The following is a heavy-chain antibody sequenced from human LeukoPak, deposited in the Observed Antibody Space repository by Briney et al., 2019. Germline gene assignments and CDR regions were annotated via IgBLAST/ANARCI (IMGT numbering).Heavy chain of an antibody. D-gene: IGHD5-24*01. CDR2: IYYSGST. CDR3: AREEVDGYNYFDY. V-gene: IGHV4-30-4*07. CDR1: GGSISSGGYS. Sequence: SETLSLTCAVSGGSISSGGYSWSWIRQPPGKGLEWIGYIYYSGSTYYNPSLKRRVTISVDTSKNQFSLKLSSVTAADTAVYYCAREEVDGYNYFDYWGQGTLVTVSS. J-gene: IGHJ4*02.